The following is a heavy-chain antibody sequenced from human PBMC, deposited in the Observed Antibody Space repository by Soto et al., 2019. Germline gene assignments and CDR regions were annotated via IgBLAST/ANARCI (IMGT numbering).Heavy chain of an antibody. CDR3: SIGSWSAETFDV. J-gene: IGHJ3*01. Sequence: QVHLIQSGAEVKKPGSSVKVSCKAAGGTFNTYTLFWVRQAPGHGLEWMGRIIPLLPVTNSAQKFQGRLTLTADKSTGTAFMELPRLTSDDAAVYYCSIGSWSAETFDVWRQWSMVTVSS. D-gene: IGHD2-2*01. CDR1: GGTFNTYT. CDR2: IIPLLPVT. V-gene: IGHV1-69*02.